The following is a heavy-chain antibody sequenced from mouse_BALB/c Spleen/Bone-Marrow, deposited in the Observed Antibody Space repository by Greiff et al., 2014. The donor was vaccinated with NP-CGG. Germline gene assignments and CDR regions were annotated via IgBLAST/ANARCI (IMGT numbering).Heavy chain of an antibody. V-gene: IGHV2-4*02. CDR2: IWSGGNT. D-gene: IGHD2-14*01. CDR1: GFSLTSYG. J-gene: IGHJ4*01. CDR3: AGAYYRYAMDY. Sequence: VQLQQSGPGLVQPSQSLSITCTVSGFSLTSYGVHWVRQPPGKGLEWLGVIWSGGNTDYNATFISRLSISKDNFKSRVFFKMNSLQADDAAIYYCAGAYYRYAMDYWGQGTSATVSS.